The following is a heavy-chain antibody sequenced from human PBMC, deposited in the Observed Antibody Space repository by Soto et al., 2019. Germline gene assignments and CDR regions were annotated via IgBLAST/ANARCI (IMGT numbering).Heavy chain of an antibody. J-gene: IGHJ2*01. D-gene: IGHD1-26*01. CDR2: MYYSGST. V-gene: IGHV4-59*01. CDR3: SRRGELWYIDL. Sequence: QVQLQESGPGLVKPSETLSLTCTVSGGSISSYYWSWIRQPPGKGLEWIAYMYYSGSTNYNPSRKSRDTISLDTCNSQASLKLSSVTAADTAVYDCSRRGELWYIDLWGRGTLVTVSS. CDR1: GGSISSYY.